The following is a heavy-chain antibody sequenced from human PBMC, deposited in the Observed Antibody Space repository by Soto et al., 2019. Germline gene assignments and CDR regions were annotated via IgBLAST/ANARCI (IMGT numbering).Heavy chain of an antibody. CDR2: ITPYNGNA. CDR1: GHTFSGHH. CDR3: ARARMYSGAYHDY. V-gene: IGHV1-18*04. D-gene: IGHD1-26*01. J-gene: IGHJ4*02. Sequence: GASVKVSCKASGHTFSGHHMHWVRQAPGQGLEWMGWITPYNGNAHYAQKHQDRLTITTDTSTNTAYLELRSLRSDDTAVYFCARARMYSGAYHDYWGQGTLVTVTS.